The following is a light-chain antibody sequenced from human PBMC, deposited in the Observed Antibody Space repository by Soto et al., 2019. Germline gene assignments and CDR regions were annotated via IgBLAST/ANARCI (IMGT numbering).Light chain of an antibody. CDR1: SSNIGAGYD. J-gene: IGLJ3*02. V-gene: IGLV1-40*01. CDR2: GSS. Sequence: QSVLTQPPSVTGAPGQRVTISCTGSSSNIGAGYDVHWYQQLPGTAPKLLIYGSSNRPSGVPDRFSGSKSGTSASLAITGLRAEDEAYYYCQYYDSSLSGCVFGGGTKLTVL. CDR3: QYYDSSLSGCV.